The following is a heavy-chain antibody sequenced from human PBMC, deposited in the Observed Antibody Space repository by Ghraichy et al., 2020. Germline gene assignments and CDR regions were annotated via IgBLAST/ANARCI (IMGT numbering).Heavy chain of an antibody. CDR1: GFTFSSYA. J-gene: IGHJ6*02. V-gene: IGHV3-23*01. D-gene: IGHD3-16*01. CDR2: VSSSGGST. CDR3: ARGAPGDPKSGPLVV. Sequence: LSLTCAASGFTFSSYAMTWVRQAPGKGLEWVSLVSSSGGSTYYADSVKGRFTISRDNSKNTLFLQMISLRAEDTAVYFCARGAPGDPKSGPLVVWGLGATINVSS.